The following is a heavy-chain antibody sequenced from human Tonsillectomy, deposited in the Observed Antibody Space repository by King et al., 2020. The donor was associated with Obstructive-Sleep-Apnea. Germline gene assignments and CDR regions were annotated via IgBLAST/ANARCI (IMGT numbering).Heavy chain of an antibody. CDR3: ARGVIVGASNWYFDL. CDR2: IGAAANP. CDR1: GFTLSSYD. Sequence: VQLVESGGGLVQPGGSLRLSCAASGFTLSSYDMHWVRQATGKGLEWVSAIGAAANPYYPSSVKGRFTTSRENAHNSWYLQMNSLRAGDPAVYYCARGVIVGASNWYFDLWGRGTLVTVSS. D-gene: IGHD1-26*01. V-gene: IGHV3-13*05. J-gene: IGHJ2*01.